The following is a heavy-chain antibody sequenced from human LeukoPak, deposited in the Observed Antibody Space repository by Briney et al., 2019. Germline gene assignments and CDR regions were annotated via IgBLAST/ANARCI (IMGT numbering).Heavy chain of an antibody. CDR3: ARGTGFWSGYFYYYYMDV. J-gene: IGHJ6*03. D-gene: IGHD3-3*01. CDR1: GGSISSSNW. Sequence: SGTLSLTCAVSGGSISSSNWWSWVRQPPGKGLEWIGEIYHSGSTNYNPSLKSRVTISVDKSKNQFSLKLSSVTAADTAVYYCARGTGFWSGYFYYYYMDVWGKGTTVTVSS. V-gene: IGHV4-4*02. CDR2: IYHSGST.